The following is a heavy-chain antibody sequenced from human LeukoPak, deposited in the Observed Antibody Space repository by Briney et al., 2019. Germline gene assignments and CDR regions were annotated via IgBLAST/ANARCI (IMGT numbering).Heavy chain of an antibody. D-gene: IGHD3-22*01. CDR3: ARVAGYYDYYYYGMDV. CDR1: GYTFTSYA. CDR2: MNAGNGNT. V-gene: IGHV1-3*01. Sequence: ASVKVSCKASGYTFTSYAMHWVRQAPGQRLEWMGWMNAGNGNTKYSQKFQGRVTITRDTSASTAYMELSSLRSEDTAVYYCARVAGYYDYYYYGMDVWGQGTTVTVSS. J-gene: IGHJ6*02.